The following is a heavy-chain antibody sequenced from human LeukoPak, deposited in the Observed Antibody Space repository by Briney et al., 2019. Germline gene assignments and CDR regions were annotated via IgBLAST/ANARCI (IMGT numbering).Heavy chain of an antibody. Sequence: GASVKVSCTASGYTFTSYGISWVRQAPGQGLEWMGWISAYNGNTNYAQKLQGRVTMTTDTSTSTAYMELRSLRSDDTAVYYCAREVTDLNTSWLVLDAYYFDYWGQGTLVTVSS. CDR3: AREVTDLNTSWLVLDAYYFDY. V-gene: IGHV1-18*01. CDR2: ISAYNGNT. J-gene: IGHJ4*02. D-gene: IGHD6-19*01. CDR1: GYTFTSYG.